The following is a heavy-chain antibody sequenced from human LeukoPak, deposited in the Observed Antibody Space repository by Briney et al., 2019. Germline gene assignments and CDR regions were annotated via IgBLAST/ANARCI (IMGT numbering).Heavy chain of an antibody. CDR3: AREYDIISHVGYGMDV. J-gene: IGHJ6*02. CDR2: IWHDRRNT. D-gene: IGHD3-9*01. V-gene: IGHV3-33*01. CDR1: GCTFRSYG. Sequence: GGSLRLSWAASGCTFRSYGMHLVRQAPHKRLEWVVVIWHDRRNTYSAASVKGRFTISRANSKNTLYLQMNSLRAEDTAVYYCAREYDIISHVGYGMDVWGQGTTVTVSS.